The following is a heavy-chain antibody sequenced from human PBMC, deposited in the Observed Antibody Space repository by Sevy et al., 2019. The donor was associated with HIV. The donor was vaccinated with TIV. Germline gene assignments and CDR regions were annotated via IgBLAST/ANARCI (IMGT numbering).Heavy chain of an antibody. D-gene: IGHD2-21*01. CDR1: GFTFSSYS. Sequence: VGSLRLSCAASGFTFSSYSMNWVRQAPGKGLEWVSYISSSSSTIYYADSVKGRFTISRDNAKNSLYLQMNSLRAEDTAVYYCARDSVCGGDCYSEVYWGQGTLVTVSS. CDR3: ARDSVCGGDCYSEVY. V-gene: IGHV3-48*01. J-gene: IGHJ4*02. CDR2: ISSSSSTI.